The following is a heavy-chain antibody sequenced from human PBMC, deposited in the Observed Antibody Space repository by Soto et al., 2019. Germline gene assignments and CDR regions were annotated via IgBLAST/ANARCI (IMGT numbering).Heavy chain of an antibody. Sequence: QVQLQESGPGLVKPSETLSLTCTVSGDSVTRRSYYWTWVRQPPGKGLEWIGYIYYSGNINYNPSLKTPFTISVDTSTNQFSLKLTSVTAADTAIYYCARGNIAASGTKFDPWGQGILVTVSS. CDR1: GDSVTRRSYY. CDR2: IYYSGNI. V-gene: IGHV4-61*01. CDR3: ARGNIAASGTKFDP. J-gene: IGHJ5*02. D-gene: IGHD6-13*01.